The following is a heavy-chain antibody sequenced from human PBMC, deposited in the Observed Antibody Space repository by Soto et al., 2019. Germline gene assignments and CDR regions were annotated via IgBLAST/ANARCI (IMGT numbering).Heavy chain of an antibody. V-gene: IGHV3-30*18. J-gene: IGHJ5*02. CDR1: GFTFSSYG. CDR3: AKDYGYCSGGSCYSSGWFDP. CDR2: ISYDGSNK. D-gene: IGHD2-15*01. Sequence: QVQLVEAGGGVVQPGRSLRLSCAASGFTFSSYGMHWVRQAPGKGLEWVAVISYDGSNKYYADSVKGRFTISRDNSKNTLSMQMDSGRAEDTAVYYCAKDYGYCSGGSCYSSGWFDPWGQGTLVTVSS.